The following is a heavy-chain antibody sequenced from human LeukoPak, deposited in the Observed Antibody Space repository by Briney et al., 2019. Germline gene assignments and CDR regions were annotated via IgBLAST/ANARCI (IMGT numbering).Heavy chain of an antibody. CDR1: GYTFTGCY. Sequence: ASVKVSCKASGYTFTGCYMHWARQAPGQGLEWMGWINPNSGGTNYAQKFQGRVTMTRDTSISTAYMELSRLRSDDTAVYYCARDQGSYCGGDCYSNWFDPWGQGTLVTVSS. CDR2: INPNSGGT. V-gene: IGHV1-2*02. J-gene: IGHJ5*02. CDR3: ARDQGSYCGGDCYSNWFDP. D-gene: IGHD2-21*01.